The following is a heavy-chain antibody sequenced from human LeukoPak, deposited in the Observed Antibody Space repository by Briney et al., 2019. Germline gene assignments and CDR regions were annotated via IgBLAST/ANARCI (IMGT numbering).Heavy chain of an antibody. CDR2: ISYDGSNK. V-gene: IGHV3-30*18. J-gene: IGHJ4*02. Sequence: GGSLRLSCAASGFTFSSYGVHWVRQAPGKGLEWVAVISYDGSNKNYADSVKGRFTISRDNSKNTLYLQMNSLRAEDTAVYYCAKDDPYYDILTGYSLFDYWGQGTLVTVSS. D-gene: IGHD3-9*01. CDR1: GFTFSSYG. CDR3: AKDDPYYDILTGYSLFDY.